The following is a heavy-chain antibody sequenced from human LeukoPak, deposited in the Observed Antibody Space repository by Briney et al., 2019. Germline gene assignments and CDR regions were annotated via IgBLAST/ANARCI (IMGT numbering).Heavy chain of an antibody. CDR2: ISYDGSNK. CDR3: AKGPAVADN. D-gene: IGHD6-19*01. CDR1: GFTFSSYG. V-gene: IGHV3-30*18. J-gene: IGHJ4*02. Sequence: GRSLRLSCAASGFTFSSYGMHWVRQAPGKGLEWVAVISYDGSNKYYADSVKGRFTISRDNSKNTLYLQMNSLRAEDTAVYYCAKGPAVADNWGQGTLVTVSS.